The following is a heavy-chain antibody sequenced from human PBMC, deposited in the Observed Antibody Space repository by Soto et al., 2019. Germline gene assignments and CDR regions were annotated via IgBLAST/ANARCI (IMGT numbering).Heavy chain of an antibody. V-gene: IGHV3-23*01. J-gene: IGHJ4*02. CDR2: ISGSGGST. D-gene: IGHD3-9*01. Sequence: GGSLRLSCAASGFTFSSYAMSWVRQAPGKGLEWVSAISGSGGSTYYADSVKGRFTISRDNSKSTLYLQMNSLRAEDTAVYYCAKDQNPSVYYDILTGYYFPHFDYWGQGTLVTVSS. CDR1: GFTFSSYA. CDR3: AKDQNPSVYYDILTGYYFPHFDY.